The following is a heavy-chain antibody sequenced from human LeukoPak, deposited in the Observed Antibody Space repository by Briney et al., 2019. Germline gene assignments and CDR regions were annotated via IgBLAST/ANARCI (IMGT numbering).Heavy chain of an antibody. V-gene: IGHV4-30-4*01. CDR3: AREDTLVRGVIHY. D-gene: IGHD3-10*01. CDR2: IYYSGST. Sequence: SQTLSLTCTVSGGSISSGDYYWSWIRQPPGKGLEWIGYIYYSGSTYYNPSLKSRVTISVDTSKNQFSLKLSSVTAADTAVYYCAREDTLVRGVIHYWGQGTLVTVSS. CDR1: GGSISSGDYY. J-gene: IGHJ4*02.